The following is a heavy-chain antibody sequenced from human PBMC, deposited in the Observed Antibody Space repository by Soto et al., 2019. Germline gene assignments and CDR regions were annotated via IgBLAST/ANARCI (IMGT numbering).Heavy chain of an antibody. V-gene: IGHV4-34*01. Sequence: SETLSLTCAVYGGSFSGYYWSWIRQPPGKGLEWIGEINHSGSTNYNPSLKSRVTISVDTSKNQFSLKLSSVTAADTAVYYCARVRRFGPSLNRVRGRDWFDPWGQGIQVT. CDR1: GGSFSGYY. CDR3: ARVRRFGPSLNRVRGRDWFDP. D-gene: IGHD3-10*01. CDR2: INHSGST. J-gene: IGHJ5*02.